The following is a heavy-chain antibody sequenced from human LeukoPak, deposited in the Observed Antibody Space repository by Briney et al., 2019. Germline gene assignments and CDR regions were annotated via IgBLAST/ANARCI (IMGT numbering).Heavy chain of an antibody. CDR3: ARDFLSRGYYYDSSGYSPLNY. Sequence: ASVKVSCTASGYTFTSYGISWVRQAPGQGREWMGWISAYNGNTNYAQKLQGRVTITTDTSTSTAYMELRSLRSDDTAVYYCARDFLSRGYYYDSSGYSPLNYWGQGTLVTVSS. CDR2: ISAYNGNT. J-gene: IGHJ4*02. V-gene: IGHV1-18*01. D-gene: IGHD3-22*01. CDR1: GYTFTSYG.